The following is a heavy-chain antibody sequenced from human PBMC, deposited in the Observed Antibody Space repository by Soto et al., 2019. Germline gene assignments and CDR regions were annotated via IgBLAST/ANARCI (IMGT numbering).Heavy chain of an antibody. J-gene: IGHJ4*02. CDR3: ASGYSYGLTRGY. Sequence: GASVKVSCKASGGTFSSYAISWVRQAPGQGLEWMGGIIPIFGTANYAQKFQGRVTITADKSTSTAYMELSSLRSEDTAVYYCASGYSYGLTRGYWGQGTLVTVSS. CDR1: GGTFSSYA. CDR2: IIPIFGTA. V-gene: IGHV1-69*06. D-gene: IGHD5-18*01.